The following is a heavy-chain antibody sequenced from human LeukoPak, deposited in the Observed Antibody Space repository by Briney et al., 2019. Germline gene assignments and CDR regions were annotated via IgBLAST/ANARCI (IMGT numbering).Heavy chain of an antibody. D-gene: IGHD3-3*01. J-gene: IGHJ5*02. V-gene: IGHV4-61*02. CDR3: ARDPVFWSGYNFAP. CDR2: IYTSGST. Sequence: PSETLSLTCSVSGGSISSGSYYWSWIRQPAGKGLEWIGRIYTSGSTNYNPSLKSRVTISVDTSKNQFSLKLSSVTAADTAVYYCARDPVFWSGYNFAPWGQGTLVTVSS. CDR1: GGSISSGSYY.